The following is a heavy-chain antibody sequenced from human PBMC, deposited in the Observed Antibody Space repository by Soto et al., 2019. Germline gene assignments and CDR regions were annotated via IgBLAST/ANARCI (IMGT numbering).Heavy chain of an antibody. CDR2: INHSGST. D-gene: IGHD3-10*01. V-gene: IGHV4-34*01. CDR3: ARMLRGPPRVWDV. Sequence: SETLSLTCAVYGGSFSGYYWSWIHQPPGKGLEWIGEINHSGSTNYNPSLKSRVTISVDTSKNQFSLKLSSVTAADTDVYYCARMLRGPPRVWDVWGQGTMVTVSS. J-gene: IGHJ3*01. CDR1: GGSFSGYY.